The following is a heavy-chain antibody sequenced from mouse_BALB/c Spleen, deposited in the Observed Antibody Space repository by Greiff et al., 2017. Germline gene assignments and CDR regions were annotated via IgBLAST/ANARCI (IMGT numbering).Heavy chain of an antibody. CDR2: INPSTGYT. V-gene: IGHV1-7*01. J-gene: IGHJ3*01. CDR1: GYTFTSYW. CDR3: SRLGLRRFAD. D-gene: IGHD2-4*01. Sequence: VQLQQSGAELAKPGASVKMSCKASGYTFTSYWMHWVKQRPGQGLEWIGYINPSTGYTEYNQKFKDKATLTADKSSSTAYMQLSSLTSEDSAVYYCSRLGLRRFADWGQGTLVTVSA.